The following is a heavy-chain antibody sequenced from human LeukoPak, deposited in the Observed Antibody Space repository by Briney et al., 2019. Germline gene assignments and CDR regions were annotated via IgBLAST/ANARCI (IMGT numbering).Heavy chain of an antibody. V-gene: IGHV3-30*02. J-gene: IGHJ4*02. CDR2: IRSDGSSK. Sequence: GGSLRLSCAASGFIFSTHAIHWVRQAPGKGLEWVACIRSDGSSKYYADSVQGRFIISRDNSKNTVYVQMNSLRREDTAVYYCAKGINGGTYLDYWGQGTLVIVSS. CDR1: GFIFSTHA. D-gene: IGHD4-23*01. CDR3: AKGINGGTYLDY.